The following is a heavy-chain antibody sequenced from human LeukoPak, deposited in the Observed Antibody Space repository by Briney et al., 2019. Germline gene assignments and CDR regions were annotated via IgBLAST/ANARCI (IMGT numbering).Heavy chain of an antibody. D-gene: IGHD2-2*01. CDR2: IDPYSGDT. CDR3: ARWEYCSSSSCYDESETFDY. Sequence: ASVKVSCKASGYTFSRHYIHWVRQAPGQGVQWMGWIDPYSGDTSYAQKLQGGVTMTRDMSISTAYLELSRLRSDDPAIYYCARWEYCSSSSCYDESETFDYWGQGTLVTVSS. V-gene: IGHV1-2*02. J-gene: IGHJ4*02. CDR1: GYTFSRHY.